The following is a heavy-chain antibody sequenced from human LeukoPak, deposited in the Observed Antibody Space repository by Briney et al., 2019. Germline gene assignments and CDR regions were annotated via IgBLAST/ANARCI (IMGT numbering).Heavy chain of an antibody. CDR2: ISDSRDYK. V-gene: IGHV3-21*01. CDR1: GFTFSSHS. J-gene: IGHJ4*02. CDR3: ARGGKLDYPFDY. Sequence: GGSLRLSCAAPGFTFSSHSMNWVRHAPGKGLEWVSSISDSRDYKYYADSVKGRFTISTDDAKKSVSLQMNSLRAEDTAVYYCARGGKLDYPFDYWGQGTLVTVSS. D-gene: IGHD4-11*01.